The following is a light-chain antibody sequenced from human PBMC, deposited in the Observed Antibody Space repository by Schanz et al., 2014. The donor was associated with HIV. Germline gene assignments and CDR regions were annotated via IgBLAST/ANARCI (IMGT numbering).Light chain of an antibody. J-gene: IGKJ1*01. CDR1: QSVLFSSNNKNC. CDR3: QQYYSTPGT. Sequence: DIVMTQSPDSLAVSLGERATINCKSSQSVLFSSNNKNCLAWYQQKPGQPPKLLIYWASTRESGVPDRFSGSGSGTDFTLTISNLQAEDVAVYFCQQYYSTPGTFGQGTKVEIK. CDR2: WAS. V-gene: IGKV4-1*01.